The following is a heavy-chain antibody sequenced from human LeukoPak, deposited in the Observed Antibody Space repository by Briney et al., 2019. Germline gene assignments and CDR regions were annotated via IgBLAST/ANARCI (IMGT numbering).Heavy chain of an antibody. Sequence: SETLSLTCTVSGGSISSSSYYWGWIRQPPGKGLEWIGSIYYSGSTYYNPSLKSRVTISVDTSKNQFSLKLSSVTAADTAVYYCAKTMIVPVDFFQHWGQGTLVTVSS. CDR3: AKTMIVPVDFFQH. CDR2: IYYSGST. D-gene: IGHD3-22*01. CDR1: GGSISSSSYY. J-gene: IGHJ1*01. V-gene: IGHV4-39*07.